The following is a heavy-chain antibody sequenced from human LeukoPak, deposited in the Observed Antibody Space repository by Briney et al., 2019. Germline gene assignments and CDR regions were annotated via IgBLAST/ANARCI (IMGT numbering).Heavy chain of an antibody. J-gene: IGHJ4*02. Sequence: PSENLSLTCTVSGGSISSGSYYWSWIRQPAGKGLEWIGRIYTSGSTNYNPSLKSRVTISVDTSKNQFSLKLSSVTAADTAVYYCARSPPYSGSYSIFDYWGQGTLVTVSS. D-gene: IGHD1-26*01. CDR3: ARSPPYSGSYSIFDY. CDR1: GGSISSGSYY. V-gene: IGHV4-61*02. CDR2: IYTSGST.